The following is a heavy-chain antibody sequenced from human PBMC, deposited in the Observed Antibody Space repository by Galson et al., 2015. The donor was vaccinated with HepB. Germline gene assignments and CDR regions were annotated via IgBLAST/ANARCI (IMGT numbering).Heavy chain of an antibody. D-gene: IGHD3-10*01. J-gene: IGHJ6*02. Sequence: SVKVSCKASGYTFTSYAMHWVRQAPGQRLEWMGWINAGNGNTKYSQKFQGRVTITRDTSASTAYMELSSLRSEDTAVYYCASACMVRGVTYYYYYYGMDVWGQGTMVTVSS. V-gene: IGHV1-3*01. CDR3: ASACMVRGVTYYYYYYGMDV. CDR2: INAGNGNT. CDR1: GYTFTSYA.